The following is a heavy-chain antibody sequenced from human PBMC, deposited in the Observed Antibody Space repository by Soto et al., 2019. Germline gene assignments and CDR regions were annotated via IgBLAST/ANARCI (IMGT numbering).Heavy chain of an antibody. CDR1: GGSFSGYY. CDR3: ARGWGSGVFDY. CDR2: INHSGST. D-gene: IGHD6-19*01. Sequence: QVQLQQWGAGLLKPSETLSLTCAVYGGSFSGYYWNWIRQPPGKGLEWIGEINHSGSTDNNPSLKSRGTISVDTSKTQFSLKLSSVTAADTAVYYCARGWGSGVFDYWGQGTLVTVSS. V-gene: IGHV4-34*04. J-gene: IGHJ4*02.